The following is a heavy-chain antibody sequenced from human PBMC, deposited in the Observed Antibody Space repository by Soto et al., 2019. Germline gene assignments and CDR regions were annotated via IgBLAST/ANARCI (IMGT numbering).Heavy chain of an antibody. D-gene: IGHD3-3*01. CDR3: AKGPTIFGAVINYSFYYGLDV. CDR1: GYTFTSYY. Sequence: ASVKVSCKASGYTFTSYYMHWVRQAPGQGLEWMGIINPSGGSTSYAQKFQGRVTMTRDTSTSTVYMELSSLRAEDTAVYYCAKGPTIFGAVINYSFYYGLDVWGQGTTVTVSS. CDR2: INPSGGST. V-gene: IGHV1-46*01. J-gene: IGHJ6*02.